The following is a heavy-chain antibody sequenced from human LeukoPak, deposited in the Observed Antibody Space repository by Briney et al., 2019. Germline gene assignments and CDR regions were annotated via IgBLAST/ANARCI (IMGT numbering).Heavy chain of an antibody. V-gene: IGHV3-53*01. CDR3: ARGQSCSSASCFFDY. CDR1: GFTASSNY. J-gene: IGHJ4*02. CDR2: TYSGGST. D-gene: IGHD2-2*01. Sequence: GGSLRLSCAASGFTASSNYMSWVRQAPGKGLEWVSVTYSGGSTYYADSVKGRFTISRDNSKNTLYLQMNSLRVEDTDVYYCARGQSCSSASCFFDYWGRGTLVTVSS.